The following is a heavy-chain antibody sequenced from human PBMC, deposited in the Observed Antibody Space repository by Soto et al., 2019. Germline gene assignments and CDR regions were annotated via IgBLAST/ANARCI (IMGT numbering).Heavy chain of an antibody. CDR1: GGSISSGGYY. J-gene: IGHJ6*02. V-gene: IGHV4-31*03. CDR2: IYYSGST. D-gene: IGHD6-19*01. Sequence: QVQLQESGPGLVKPSQTLSLTCTVSGGSISSGGYYWSWIRQHPGKGLEWIGYIYYSGSTYYNPYLKSRVTISVDTSKNQFSLKLSSVTAADTAVYYCARELAVAGIMLGMDVWGQGTTVTVSS. CDR3: ARELAVAGIMLGMDV.